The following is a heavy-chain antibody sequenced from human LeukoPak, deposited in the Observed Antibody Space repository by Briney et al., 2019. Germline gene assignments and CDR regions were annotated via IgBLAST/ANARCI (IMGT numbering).Heavy chain of an antibody. CDR2: IYTSGST. CDR3: ARLHGDYASGTPPFDM. CDR1: GGSISSSSYY. D-gene: IGHD3-10*01. J-gene: IGHJ4*02. V-gene: IGHV4-61*02. Sequence: SETLSLTCTVSGGSISSSSYYWGWIRQPAGKGLEWIGRIYTSGSTNYNPSLKSRVTMSVDTSKNQFSLKLSSVTAADTAMYYCARLHGDYASGTPPFDMWGQGTLVTVSS.